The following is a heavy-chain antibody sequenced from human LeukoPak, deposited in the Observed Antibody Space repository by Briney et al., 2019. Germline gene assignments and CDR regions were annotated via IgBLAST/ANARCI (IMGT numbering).Heavy chain of an antibody. CDR3: ARRTTLQGIDY. CDR2: INHSGST. Sequence: SETLSLTCAVYGGSFSGYYWSWIRQPPGKGLEWIGEINHSGSTNYNPSLKSRVTIPVDTSKNQFSLKLSSVTAADTAVYYCARRTTLQGIDYWGQGTLVTVSS. J-gene: IGHJ4*02. D-gene: IGHD1-1*01. CDR1: GGSFSGYY. V-gene: IGHV4-34*01.